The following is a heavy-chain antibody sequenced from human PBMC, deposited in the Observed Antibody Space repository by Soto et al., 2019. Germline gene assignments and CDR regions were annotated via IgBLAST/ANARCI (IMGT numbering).Heavy chain of an antibody. CDR3: AKTPPENEAYCGGDCELYYFDY. CDR2: ISYDGSNK. J-gene: IGHJ4*02. Sequence: GGSLRLSCAASGFTFSSYAMHWVRQAPGKGLEWVAVISYDGSNKYYADSVKGRFTISRDNSKNTLYLQMNSLRAEDTAVYYCAKTPPENEAYCGGDCELYYFDYWGQGTLVTVSS. V-gene: IGHV3-30-3*02. D-gene: IGHD2-21*02. CDR1: GFTFSSYA.